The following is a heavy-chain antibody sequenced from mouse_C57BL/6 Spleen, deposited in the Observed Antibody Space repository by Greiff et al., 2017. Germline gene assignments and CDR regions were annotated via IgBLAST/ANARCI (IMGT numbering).Heavy chain of an antibody. D-gene: IGHD1-1*01. CDR3: TEGYYGSSPFGD. CDR2: IRLKSDNYAT. J-gene: IGHJ2*01. CDR1: GFTFSNYW. Sequence: EVKLEESGGGLVRPGGSMKLSCVASGFTFSNYWMNWVRQSPEKGLEWVAQIRLKSDNYATHSAESVKGRFTISRDASKSSVYLQMNNLRAEDTGIYYCTEGYYGSSPFGDWGQGTTLTVSS. V-gene: IGHV6-3*01.